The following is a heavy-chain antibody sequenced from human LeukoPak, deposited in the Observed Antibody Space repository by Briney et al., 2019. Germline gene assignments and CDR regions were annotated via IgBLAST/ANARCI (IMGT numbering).Heavy chain of an antibody. CDR2: FYIGGST. CDR1: GFTVSSYY. CDR3: ARSRDGYNFDD. D-gene: IGHD5-24*01. Sequence: PGGSLRLSCAASGFTVSSYYMSWVRQAPGMGLEWVSIFYIGGSTYYADSVKGRFTISRDNSKNTLYLQMKSLRAEDTAVYFCARSRDGYNFDDWGQGTLVTVSS. J-gene: IGHJ5*02. V-gene: IGHV3-53*01.